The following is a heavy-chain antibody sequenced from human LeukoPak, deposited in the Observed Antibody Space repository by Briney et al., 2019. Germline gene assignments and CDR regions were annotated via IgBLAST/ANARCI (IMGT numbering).Heavy chain of an antibody. CDR2: ISTYNGNT. Sequence: GASVKVSCKASGYTFTSYAITWVRQAPGQGLEWMGWISTYNGNTNYAQKPQGRVTMTTDTSTSTAYMELRSLRSDDTAVYYCARLHSSNYGDYVLSPMGYWGQGTLVTVSS. CDR3: ARLHSSNYGDYVLSPMGY. J-gene: IGHJ4*02. V-gene: IGHV1-18*01. CDR1: GYTFTSYA. D-gene: IGHD4-17*01.